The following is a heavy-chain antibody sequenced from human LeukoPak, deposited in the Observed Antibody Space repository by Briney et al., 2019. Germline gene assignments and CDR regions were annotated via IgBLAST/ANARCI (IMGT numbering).Heavy chain of an antibody. Sequence: SETLSLTCAVYGGSFSGYYWSWIRQPPGKWLEWIGEINHSGSTNYNPSLKSRVTISVDTSKNQFSLKLSSVTAAATAVYYCARGIHYYDSSGAYYYYSMDVWGKGTTVTVSS. J-gene: IGHJ6*03. V-gene: IGHV4-34*01. CDR3: ARGIHYYDSSGAYYYYSMDV. CDR2: INHSGST. CDR1: GGSFSGYY. D-gene: IGHD3-22*01.